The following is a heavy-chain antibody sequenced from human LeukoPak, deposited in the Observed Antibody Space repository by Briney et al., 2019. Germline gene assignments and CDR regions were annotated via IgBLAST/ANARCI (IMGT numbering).Heavy chain of an antibody. CDR2: IYYSGST. CDR3: ARLSSSSSYYFDY. V-gene: IGHV4-59*01. CDR1: GGSISSYY. J-gene: IGHJ4*02. Sequence: PSETLSLTCTVSGGSISSYYWSWIRQPPGKGLEWIGYIYYSGSTNYNPSLKSRVTISVDTSKNQFSLKLSAVSGAGTAVYYCARLSSSSSYYFDYWRQGTMVTVSS. D-gene: IGHD6-13*01.